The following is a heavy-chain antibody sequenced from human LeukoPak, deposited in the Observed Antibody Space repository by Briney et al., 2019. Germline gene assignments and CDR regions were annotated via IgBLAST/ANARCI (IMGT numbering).Heavy chain of an antibody. CDR3: AKDKTGHYYYGMDV. J-gene: IGHJ6*02. V-gene: IGHV3-53*05. CDR1: GFTVSSNY. Sequence: GGSLRLSCAASGFTVSSNYMSWVRQAPGKGLEWVSVIYSGGSTYYADSVKGRFTISRDNAKNSLYLQMNSLRAEDTALYYCAKDKTGHYYYGMDVWGQGTTVTVSS. CDR2: IYSGGST.